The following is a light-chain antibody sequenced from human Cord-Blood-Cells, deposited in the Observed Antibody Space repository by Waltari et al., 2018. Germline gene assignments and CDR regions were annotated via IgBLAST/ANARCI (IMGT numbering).Light chain of an antibody. Sequence: DIQMTQSPSSLSAPVGDRVTITCQASQDIINYLNWYQQKPGKAPKLLIYDASNLETGVPSRCSGSGSGTDFTFTIISLQPEDIATYYCQQYDNLPPYTFGQGTKLEIK. CDR1: QDIINY. CDR2: DAS. CDR3: QQYDNLPPYT. J-gene: IGKJ2*01. V-gene: IGKV1-33*01.